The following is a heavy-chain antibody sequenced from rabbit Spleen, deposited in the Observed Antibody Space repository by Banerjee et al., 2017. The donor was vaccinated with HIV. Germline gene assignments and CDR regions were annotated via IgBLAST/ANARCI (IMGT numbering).Heavy chain of an antibody. D-gene: IGHD7-1*01. CDR2: IDPVFGNT. J-gene: IGHJ4*01. V-gene: IGHV1S7*01. CDR3: ARHAGYAGYSL. CDR1: GFDFSSYY. Sequence: QVKESGGGLVQPGGSLKLSCKVSGFDFSSYYMTWVRQAPGKGLEWTGYIDPVFGNTYYATWVNGRFTISSDNAQNTVDLQMNSLTAADTATYFCARHAGYAGYSLWGQGTLVTVS.